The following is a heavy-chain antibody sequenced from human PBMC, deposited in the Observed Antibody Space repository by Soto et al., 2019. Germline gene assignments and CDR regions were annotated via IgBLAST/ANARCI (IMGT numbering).Heavy chain of an antibody. CDR3: AGIRVERSMIYWFDP. V-gene: IGHV4-61*08. CDR1: GGSVSSGDYC. Sequence: SETLSLTCTVSGGSVSSGDYCWSWIPQPPGKGLEWIGNISYSGSTYYNSSLKSRATISVDTSKNQFSLKVSSATAADTALYYCAGIRVERSMIYWFDPWGQGTLVTVSS. D-gene: IGHD3-16*01. CDR2: ISYSGST. J-gene: IGHJ5*02.